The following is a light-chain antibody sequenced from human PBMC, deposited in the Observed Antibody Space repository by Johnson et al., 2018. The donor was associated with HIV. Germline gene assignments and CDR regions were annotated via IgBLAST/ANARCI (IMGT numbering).Light chain of an antibody. J-gene: IGLJ1*01. CDR2: ENN. Sequence: QAVLTQPPSVSAAPGQKVTISCSGSSSNIGNNYVSWYQQLPGTAPKLLIYENNKRPSGIPDRFSGSKSGTSATLGITGLQTGDEADYYCGTWDSSLTVYVFGAVTNVTVL. V-gene: IGLV1-51*02. CDR3: GTWDSSLTVYV. CDR1: SSNIGNNY.